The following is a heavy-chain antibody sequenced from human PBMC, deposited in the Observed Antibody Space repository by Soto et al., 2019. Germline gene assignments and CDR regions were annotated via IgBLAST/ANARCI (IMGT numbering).Heavy chain of an antibody. J-gene: IGHJ6*02. V-gene: IGHV4-4*07. CDR1: VDSITTYY. CDR2: IDASGNT. D-gene: IGHD6-13*01. CDR3: ARYSNNWFQTEGMDV. Sequence: SETLSLTCTVSVDSITTYYWSWIRQPAGKGLEWIGRIDASGNTNYNPSLNSRVTMSIDTSKKQFSLKLTSVTAADTAIYYCARYSNNWFQTEGMDVWGQGTPVTVYS.